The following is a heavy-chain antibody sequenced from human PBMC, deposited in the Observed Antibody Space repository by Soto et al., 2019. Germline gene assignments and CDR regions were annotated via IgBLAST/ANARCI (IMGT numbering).Heavy chain of an antibody. CDR2: VYYSGTT. CDR3: ARMSYFYDKWYFDL. Sequence: PSETLSLTCTVSGASINNNDYYWSWIRQTPGKGLEWIGYVYYSGTTDYIPSLKSRLSMSIDKSQNQFTLKPNSVTAADTATYYCARMSYFYDKWYFDLWGRGTLVTVSS. D-gene: IGHD3-22*01. CDR1: GASINNNDYY. J-gene: IGHJ2*01. V-gene: IGHV4-30-4*01.